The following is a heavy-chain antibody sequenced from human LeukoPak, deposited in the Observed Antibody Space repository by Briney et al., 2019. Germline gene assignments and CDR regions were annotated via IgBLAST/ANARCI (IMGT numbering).Heavy chain of an antibody. Sequence: GASVKVSCKASGYTFTGYYMHWVRQAPGQGLEWMGWINPNSGGTNYAQKFQGRVTMTRDTSISTAYMELSRLRSDDTAVYYCARDLSYYDSSGYFLWGQGTLVTVSS. V-gene: IGHV1-2*02. J-gene: IGHJ4*02. CDR1: GYTFTGYY. CDR2: INPNSGGT. D-gene: IGHD3-22*01. CDR3: ARDLSYYDSSGYFL.